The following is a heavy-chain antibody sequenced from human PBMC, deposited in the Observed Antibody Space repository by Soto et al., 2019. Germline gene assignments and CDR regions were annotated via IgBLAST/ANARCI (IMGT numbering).Heavy chain of an antibody. J-gene: IGHJ3*02. CDR3: GAAAAVLGPRNDAFDI. CDR2: IYHSGST. CDR1: GGAISSSNW. V-gene: IGHV4-4*02. D-gene: IGHD6-13*01. Sequence: QVQLQESGPGLVKPSGTLSLTCAVSGGAISSSNWWSWVRQPPGKGLVWIGEIYHSGSTNYTPSPKSRVTISVYKSKNQVSLRLSSLTAADTAVYSCGAAAAVLGPRNDAFDIWGKGTMVTVSS.